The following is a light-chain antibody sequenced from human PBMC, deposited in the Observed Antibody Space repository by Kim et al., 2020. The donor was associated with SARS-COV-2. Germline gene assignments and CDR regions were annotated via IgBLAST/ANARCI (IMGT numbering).Light chain of an antibody. CDR1: QSVGIK. Sequence: EIVMTQSPATLSVSLGEIATLSCRASQSVGIKLAWYQQKPGQAPRLLIYDASTRETGIPGRFSGSGSGTEFTLTIGSLQSEDFALYYCQQYHKWPGITFGQGTRLEIK. J-gene: IGKJ5*01. V-gene: IGKV3-15*01. CDR3: QQYHKWPGIT. CDR2: DAS.